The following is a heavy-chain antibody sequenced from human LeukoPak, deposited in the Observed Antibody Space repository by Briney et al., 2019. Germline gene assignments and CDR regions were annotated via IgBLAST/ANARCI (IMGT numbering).Heavy chain of an antibody. CDR2: INPSGGST. J-gene: IGHJ6*02. D-gene: IGHD5-24*01. CDR1: GYTFTSYY. V-gene: IGHV1-46*01. Sequence: ASVKVSCKASGYTFTSYYMHWVRQAPGQGLEWMGIINPSGGSTSYAQKFQGRVTMTRDTSTSTVYMELSSLRSEDTAVYYCASFFEQKTAYEMDYYYYGMDVWGQGTTVTVSS. CDR3: ASFFEQKTAYEMDYYYYGMDV.